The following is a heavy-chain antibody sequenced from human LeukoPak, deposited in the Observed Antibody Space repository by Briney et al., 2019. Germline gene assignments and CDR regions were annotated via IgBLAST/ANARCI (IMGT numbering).Heavy chain of an antibody. CDR1: GFTFTNYW. CDR2: INTGGSST. J-gene: IGHJ5*02. CDR3: TRDYRWFDP. V-gene: IGHV3-74*01. Sequence: GGSLRLSCAASGFTFTNYWMHWVRHAPGQGLVWVSRINTGGSSTNYADSVKGRFTISRDNAKNTLYLQMNSLRAEDTAVYYCTRDYRWFDPWGQGTLVTVSS.